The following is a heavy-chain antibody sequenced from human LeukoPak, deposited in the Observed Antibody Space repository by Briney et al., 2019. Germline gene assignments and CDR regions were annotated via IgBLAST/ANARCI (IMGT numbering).Heavy chain of an antibody. Sequence: GGSLRLSCAASGFTFSSYWMHWVRQAPGKGLVWVSRINSDGSSTSYADSVKGRFTISRDNAKNTLYLQMNSLRAEDTAVYYCARVIPADIVATKRAYYFDYWGQGTLVTVSS. J-gene: IGHJ4*02. CDR1: GFTFSSYW. CDR3: ARVIPADIVATKRAYYFDY. V-gene: IGHV3-74*01. D-gene: IGHD5-12*01. CDR2: INSDGSST.